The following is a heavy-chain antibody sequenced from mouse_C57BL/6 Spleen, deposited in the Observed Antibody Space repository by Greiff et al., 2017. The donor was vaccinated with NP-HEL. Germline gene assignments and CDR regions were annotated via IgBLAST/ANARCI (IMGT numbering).Heavy chain of an antibody. CDR1: GFTFSDYG. D-gene: IGHD1-1*01. CDR3: ARQSYYGSSSWYFDV. V-gene: IGHV5-15*01. Sequence: EVKLVESGGGLVQPGGSLKLSCAASGFTFSDYGMAWVRQAPRKGPEWVAFISNLAYSIYYADTVTGRFTISRENAKNTLYLEMSSLRSEDTAMYYCARQSYYGSSSWYFDVWGTGTTVTVSS. CDR2: ISNLAYSI. J-gene: IGHJ1*03.